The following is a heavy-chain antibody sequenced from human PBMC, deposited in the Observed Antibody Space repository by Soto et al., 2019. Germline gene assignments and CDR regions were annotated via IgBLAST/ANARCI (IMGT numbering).Heavy chain of an antibody. J-gene: IGHJ3*02. D-gene: IGHD3-16*02. CDR2: INHSGST. Sequence: SETLSLTCAVYGGSFSGYYWSWIRQPPGKGLEWIGEINHSGSTNYNPSLKSRVTISVDTSKNQFSLKLSSVTAADTAVYYCARETPNLRNYVWGSYRYTQNAFDIWGQGTMVTVSS. CDR1: GGSFSGYY. V-gene: IGHV4-34*01. CDR3: ARETPNLRNYVWGSYRYTQNAFDI.